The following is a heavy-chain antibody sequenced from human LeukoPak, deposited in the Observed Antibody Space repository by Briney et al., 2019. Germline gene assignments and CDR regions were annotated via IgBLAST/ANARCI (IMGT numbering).Heavy chain of an antibody. CDR2: IGPTGSDR. CDR1: GLTFSTSG. D-gene: IGHD2-2*01. J-gene: IGHJ6*03. CDR3: ARLEYQLLSPITNYYYYMDV. V-gene: IGHV3-21*01. Sequence: GGSLRLSCTPSGLTFSTSGFNWVRQAPGKGLEWVASIGPTGSDRYHADSIKGRFTISRDNAKNSLYLQMNSLRAEDTAVYYCARLEYQLLSPITNYYYYMDVWGKGTTVTVS.